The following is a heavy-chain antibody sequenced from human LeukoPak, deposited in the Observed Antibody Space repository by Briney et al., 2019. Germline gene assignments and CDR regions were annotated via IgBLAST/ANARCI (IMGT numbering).Heavy chain of an antibody. J-gene: IGHJ4*02. V-gene: IGHV3-33*06. CDR1: GFTFSSYG. Sequence: GRSLRLSCAASGFTFSSYGMHWVRQAPGKGLEWVAVIWYDGSNKYYADSVKGRFTISRDNSKNTLYLQMNSLRAEDTAVYYCAKGYPINYYDSSGPGYWGQGTLVTVSS. D-gene: IGHD3-22*01. CDR3: AKGYPINYYDSSGPGY. CDR2: IWYDGSNK.